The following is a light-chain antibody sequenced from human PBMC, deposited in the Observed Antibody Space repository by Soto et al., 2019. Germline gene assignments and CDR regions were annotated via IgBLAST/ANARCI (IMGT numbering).Light chain of an antibody. Sequence: QSVLTQPASVSGSPGQSITISCTGTSSDVGGYNYVSWYQHHPGKAPKLMISDVSNRPSGVSNRFSGSKSGNTASLTISGLQAEDEADYYCSSSTTSSPYVFGAGTKVTVL. CDR1: SSDVGGYNY. CDR2: DVS. J-gene: IGLJ1*01. CDR3: SSSTTSSPYV. V-gene: IGLV2-14*03.